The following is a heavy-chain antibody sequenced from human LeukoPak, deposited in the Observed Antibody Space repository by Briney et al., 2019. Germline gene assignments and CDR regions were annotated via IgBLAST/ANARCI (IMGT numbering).Heavy chain of an antibody. CDR2: MFYSGST. D-gene: IGHD6-19*01. J-gene: IGHJ3*01. CDR1: GGSISSGGYY. CDR3: ARETYLSSGHRIFDV. V-gene: IGHV4-31*03. Sequence: SETLSLTCTVSGGSISSGGYYWSWVHQHPEKGLDWIGYMFYSGSTYYNPSLQSRVTISVDSSNRKFSLNLTSVTAADTAVYYCARETYLSSGHRIFDVWGQGTLVTVS.